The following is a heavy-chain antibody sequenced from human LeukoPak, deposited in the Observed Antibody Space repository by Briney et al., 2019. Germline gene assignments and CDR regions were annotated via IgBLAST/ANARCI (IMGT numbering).Heavy chain of an antibody. Sequence: GGSLRLSCAASGFTFGNYYMSWIRQAPGKGLEWVSYISNGAGTIYYADSVKGRFTISRDNVKNSLYLQVNSLRVEDTAVYYCARLSSGYYQQLATFDYWGQGILVTVSS. V-gene: IGHV3-11*04. CDR3: ARLSSGYYQQLATFDY. CDR2: ISNGAGTI. CDR1: GFTFGNYY. D-gene: IGHD3-22*01. J-gene: IGHJ4*02.